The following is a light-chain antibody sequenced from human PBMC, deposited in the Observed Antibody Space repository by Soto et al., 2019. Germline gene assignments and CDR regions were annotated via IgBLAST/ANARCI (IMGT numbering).Light chain of an antibody. CDR1: QGISNY. J-gene: IGKJ1*01. V-gene: IGKV1-9*01. Sequence: DIQLTQSPSFLSASVGDRVTITCRASQGISNYLAWYQQKPGKVPKLLIYAASTLQSGVASRFSGSGSGTEFTLIISGLQPDDSATYYCQQYTNTNNPWMFGQGTKVDIK. CDR2: AAS. CDR3: QQYTNTNNPWM.